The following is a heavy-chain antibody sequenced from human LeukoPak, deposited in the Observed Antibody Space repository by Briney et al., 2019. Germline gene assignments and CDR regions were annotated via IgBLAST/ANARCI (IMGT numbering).Heavy chain of an antibody. Sequence: GGSLRLSCAASGFTFSSYGMHWVRQAPGKGLEWVSAISGSGGSTYYADSVKGRFTISRDNSKNTLYLQMNSLRAEDTAVYYCAKAMTRYSYGYAYFDYWGQGTLVTVSS. V-gene: IGHV3-23*01. CDR3: AKAMTRYSYGYAYFDY. CDR2: ISGSGGST. CDR1: GFTFSSYG. J-gene: IGHJ4*02. D-gene: IGHD5-18*01.